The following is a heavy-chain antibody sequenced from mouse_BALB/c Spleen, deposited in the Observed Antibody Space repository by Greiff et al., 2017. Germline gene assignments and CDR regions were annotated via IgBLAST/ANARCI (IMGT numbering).Heavy chain of an antibody. V-gene: IGHV5-12-2*01. D-gene: IGHD1-1*02. Sequence: EVKLMESGGGLVQPGGSLKLSCAASGFTFSSYTMSWVRQTPEKRLEWVAYISNGGGSTYYPDTVKGRFTISRDNAKNTLYLQMSSLKSEDTAMYYCARGGIYFDYWGQGTTLTVSS. CDR3: ARGGIYFDY. CDR1: GFTFSSYT. CDR2: ISNGGGST. J-gene: IGHJ2*01.